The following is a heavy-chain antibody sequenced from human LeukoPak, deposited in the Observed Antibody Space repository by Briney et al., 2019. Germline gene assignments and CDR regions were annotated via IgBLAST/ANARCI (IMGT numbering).Heavy chain of an antibody. Sequence: PGGSLRLSCTTSGLTFSTSGFNWVRQAPGKGLEWVASIGPTGFDRYHADSIKGRFTISRDNANNFLYLQMDSLRAEDTAVYYCATETSGRHYDYWGQGTLLTLSS. CDR1: GLTFSTSG. CDR2: IGPTGFDR. J-gene: IGHJ4*02. V-gene: IGHV3-21*06. CDR3: ATETSGRHYDY. D-gene: IGHD6-19*01.